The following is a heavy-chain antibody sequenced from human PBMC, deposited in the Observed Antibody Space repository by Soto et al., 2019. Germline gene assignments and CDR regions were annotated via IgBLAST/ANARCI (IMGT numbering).Heavy chain of an antibody. D-gene: IGHD6-19*01. CDR2: INHSGST. CDR3: ARGFLPSGSGGCIWGVGFDP. V-gene: IGHV4-34*01. CDR1: GGSFSGYY. J-gene: IGHJ5*02. Sequence: QVQLQQWGAGLLKTSETLSLTCAVYGGSFSGYYWSWIRQPPGKGLEWIGEINHSGSTSYNPSLKRRFTIAVDTSKNQCSLKLSSVTAADTAVYYCARGFLPSGSGGCIWGVGFDPWGQGTLVTVSS.